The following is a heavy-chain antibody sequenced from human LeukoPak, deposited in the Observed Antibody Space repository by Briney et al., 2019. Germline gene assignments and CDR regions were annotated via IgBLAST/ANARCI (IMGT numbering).Heavy chain of an antibody. J-gene: IGHJ3*02. V-gene: IGHV1-2*02. Sequence: ASVKVSCKASGYTFTGYYLHWVRQAPGQGLEWMGWINPNSGGTNYAQKFQDRVTMTRDTSISTAHMELSRLRSDDTAVYYCARDTYDSSDSGAFDIWGQGTMVTVSS. CDR3: ARDTYDSSDSGAFDI. D-gene: IGHD3-22*01. CDR1: GYTFTGYY. CDR2: INPNSGGT.